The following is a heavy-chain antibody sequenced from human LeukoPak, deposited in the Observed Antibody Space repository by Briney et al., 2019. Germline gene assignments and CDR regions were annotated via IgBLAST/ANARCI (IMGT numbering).Heavy chain of an antibody. V-gene: IGHV3-11*01. CDR2: ISNTGSTV. CDR3: ALGTINKDYYFGMDV. J-gene: IGHJ6*02. D-gene: IGHD2-8*01. Sequence: GGSLRLSCAASGFTFSDYYMTWIRQAPGKGLEWLSYISNTGSTVFYADSVMGRFTVSRDNAKRSLYLQIKSLRDDDMAVYHCALGTINKDYYFGMDVWGQGTTVTVSS. CDR1: GFTFSDYY.